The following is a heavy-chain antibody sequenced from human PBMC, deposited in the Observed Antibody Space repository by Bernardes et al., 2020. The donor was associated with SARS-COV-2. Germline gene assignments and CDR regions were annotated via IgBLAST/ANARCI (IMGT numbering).Heavy chain of an antibody. D-gene: IGHD2-2*01. CDR2: IYSDGTT. CDR1: GFTVSSNY. Sequence: GGSLRLSCAASGFTVSSNYMSWVRQAPGKGLEWVSLIYSDGTTYYADSVKGRFTISRDNSKNTLYLQLNSLRVEDTAVDYCSREDQYQLLGAHLGYYYGLDVWGQGTTVTVSS. J-gene: IGHJ6*02. CDR3: SREDQYQLLGAHLGYYYGLDV. V-gene: IGHV3-66*01.